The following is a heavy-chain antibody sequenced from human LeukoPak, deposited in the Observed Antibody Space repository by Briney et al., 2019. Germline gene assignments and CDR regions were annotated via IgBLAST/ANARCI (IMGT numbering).Heavy chain of an antibody. CDR2: ISGSGEIT. V-gene: IGHV3-23*01. J-gene: IGHJ4*02. D-gene: IGHD3-22*01. CDR3: AKTHGYFDQ. CDR1: GFTFSGYG. Sequence: PGGSLRLSCAASGFTFSGYGMTWLRQTPAKGLEWVSAISGSGEITYYSDSVKGRFTISRDNSKNTLFLQMNSLRVEDAAMYYCAKTHGYFDQWGQGTLVAVSS.